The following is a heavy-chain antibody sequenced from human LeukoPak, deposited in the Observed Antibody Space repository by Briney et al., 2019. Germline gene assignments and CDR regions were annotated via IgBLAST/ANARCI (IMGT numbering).Heavy chain of an antibody. V-gene: IGHV3-74*01. CDR3: ARGPTWGPVADY. D-gene: IGHD7-27*01. CDR2: INSDGSST. J-gene: IGHJ4*02. Sequence: GGSLRLSCAASGFTFSSYWMHWVRQAPGKGLVWVSRINSDGSSTSYADSVRGRFTISRDNAKNSLYLQMNSLRAEDTAVYYCARGPTWGPVADYWGQGTLVTVSS. CDR1: GFTFSSYW.